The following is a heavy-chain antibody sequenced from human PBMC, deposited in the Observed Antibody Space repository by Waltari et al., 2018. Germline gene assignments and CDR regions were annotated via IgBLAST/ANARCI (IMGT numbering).Heavy chain of an antibody. J-gene: IGHJ3*02. Sequence: EVELVESGGGLVQPGGSLRLSCAASGLTVSANYMSWVRQAPGKGLEWVSVLYSDERTYYADSVKGRFTISRHNSRNILYVQMNRLRIEDTAVYYCARGVAGGFDIWGQGTRVTVSS. V-gene: IGHV3-53*04. CDR1: GLTVSANY. D-gene: IGHD6-19*01. CDR2: LYSDERT. CDR3: ARGVAGGFDI.